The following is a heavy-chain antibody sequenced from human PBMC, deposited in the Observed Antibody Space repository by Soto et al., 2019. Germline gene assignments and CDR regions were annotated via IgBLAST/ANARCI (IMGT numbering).Heavy chain of an antibody. J-gene: IGHJ5*02. CDR2: INPKSRGT. V-gene: IGHV1-2*02. Sequence: WXSVKVSFKDSGYTFTDYFIHWVRQAPVQGFEWMGWINPKSRGTTYAQKFQGRVTMTRDTSNSTAYMELRGLRSDDTAIYSCARVTLKAGNWFDPWGQGTPVTVYS. CDR3: ARVTLKAGNWFDP. CDR1: GYTFTDYF.